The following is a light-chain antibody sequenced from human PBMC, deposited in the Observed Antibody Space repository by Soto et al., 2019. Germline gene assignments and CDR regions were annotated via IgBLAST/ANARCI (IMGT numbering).Light chain of an antibody. J-gene: IGKJ2*01. CDR3: QLRSRWPPYT. V-gene: IGKV3-11*01. CDR1: QSVGTY. Sequence: EFVLTQSPATLSLSPGEGASLSCWASQSVGTYMAWYQHKPGQPPRLLIYDASKRATGIPARFSGSGSGTNFTFTISSLEPADFALYFCQLRSRWPPYTFAQGTKVEMK. CDR2: DAS.